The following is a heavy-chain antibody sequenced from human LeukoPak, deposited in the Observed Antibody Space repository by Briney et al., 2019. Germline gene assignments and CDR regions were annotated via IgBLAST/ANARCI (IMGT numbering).Heavy chain of an antibody. J-gene: IGHJ5*02. CDR1: GGSINSGGFS. V-gene: IGHV4-30-2*01. CDR3: ARGYSNTGFDP. CDR2: IYHSGTT. Sequence: SETLSLTCAVSGGSINSGGFSWTWIRQPPGKGLEWIGYIYHSGTTYYNPSLKSRVTISVDNGKNQFALKLKSVTAADTAVYYCARGYSNTGFDPWSQGTLVTVSS. D-gene: IGHD6-13*01.